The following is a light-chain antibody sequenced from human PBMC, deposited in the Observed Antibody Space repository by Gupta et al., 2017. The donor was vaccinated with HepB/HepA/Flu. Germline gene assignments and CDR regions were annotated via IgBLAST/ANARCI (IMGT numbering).Light chain of an antibody. CDR2: KAS. V-gene: IGKV1-5*03. CDR1: QSISSW. J-gene: IGKJ1*01. CDR3: QQYYISSKT. Sequence: DIQMTQSTSTLSASVGDRVTITCRASQSISSWLAWFQQKPGKAPRLLIYKASSANSGVPSRFRGSGSGTEFTLTISSLQPDDFAIYYCQQYYISSKTFGQGTKVDIK.